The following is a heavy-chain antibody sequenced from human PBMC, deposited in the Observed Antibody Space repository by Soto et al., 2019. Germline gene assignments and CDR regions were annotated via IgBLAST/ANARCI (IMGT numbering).Heavy chain of an antibody. Sequence: EVQLVESGGGLVKPGGSLRLSCAASGVTFSSYSMNWVRQAPGKGLEWVSSISSSSSYIYYADSVKGRFTISRDNAKNSLFLQMNSLRAEDTAVYYCASSYYYDSSGYYGLDAFDIWGQGTMVTVSS. D-gene: IGHD3-22*01. V-gene: IGHV3-21*01. CDR2: ISSSSSYI. J-gene: IGHJ3*02. CDR3: ASSYYYDSSGYYGLDAFDI. CDR1: GVTFSSYS.